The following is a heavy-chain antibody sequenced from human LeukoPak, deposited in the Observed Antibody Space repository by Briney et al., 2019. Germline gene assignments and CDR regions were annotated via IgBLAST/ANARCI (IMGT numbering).Heavy chain of an antibody. V-gene: IGHV1-69*05. D-gene: IGHD2-15*01. CDR2: IIPIFGTA. CDR3: ARDKNIVVVVAALVD. Sequence: SVKVSCKASGGTFSSYAIGWVRQAPGQGLEWMGRIIPIFGTANYAQKFQGRVTITTDESTSTAYMELSSLRSEDTAVYYCARDKNIVVVVAALVDWGQGTLVTVSS. CDR1: GGTFSSYA. J-gene: IGHJ4*02.